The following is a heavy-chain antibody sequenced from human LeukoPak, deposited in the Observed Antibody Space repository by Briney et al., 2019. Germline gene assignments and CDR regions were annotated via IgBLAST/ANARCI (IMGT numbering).Heavy chain of an antibody. V-gene: IGHV3-23*01. J-gene: IGHJ6*02. CDR3: ARQLVPNASAVDV. CDR1: GFTFSSYA. Sequence: GSLRFSCAASGFTFSSYAMSWVRQAPGKGLEWVSAISGSGGSTYYADSVKGRFTISRDNSKNTLYLQMDSLRVEDTAVYYCARQLVPNASAVDVWGQGTTVIVSS. D-gene: IGHD2-2*01. CDR2: ISGSGGST.